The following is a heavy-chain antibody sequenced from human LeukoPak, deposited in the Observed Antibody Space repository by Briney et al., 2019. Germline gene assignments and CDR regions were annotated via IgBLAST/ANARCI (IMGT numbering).Heavy chain of an antibody. Sequence: GGSLRLSCAASGFTFNNYAMSWARQAPGKGLEWVSAISGGGSGTYYTDSVKGRFTISRDNAKNSLYLQMNSLRAEDTAVYYCAREVRNGDYYFDYWGQGTLVTVSS. CDR3: AREVRNGDYYFDY. V-gene: IGHV3-23*01. J-gene: IGHJ4*02. CDR2: ISGGGSGT. D-gene: IGHD4-17*01. CDR1: GFTFNNYA.